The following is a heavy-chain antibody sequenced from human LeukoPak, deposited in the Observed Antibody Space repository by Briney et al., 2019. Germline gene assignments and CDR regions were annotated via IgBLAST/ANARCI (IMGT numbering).Heavy chain of an antibody. CDR2: ISSSSSYT. CDR3: ARGRSSTSCQTVFFDY. Sequence: PGGSLRLSCAASGFTFSDYYMSWIRQAPGKGLEWVSYISSSSSYTNYADSVKGRFTISRDNAKNSLYLQMNSLRAEDTAVYYCARGRSSTSCQTVFFDYWGQGTLVTVSS. CDR1: GFTFSDYY. J-gene: IGHJ4*02. D-gene: IGHD2-2*01. V-gene: IGHV3-11*06.